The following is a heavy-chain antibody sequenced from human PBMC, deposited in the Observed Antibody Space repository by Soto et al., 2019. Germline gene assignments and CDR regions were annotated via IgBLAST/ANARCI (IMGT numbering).Heavy chain of an antibody. Sequence: ASVKVSCKASGYPYTNSYMHWVRQAPGQGLEWMGWVHPNTGGTNYAQKFHGRVTMTRDTSVSTVYMELNRLTSDDTAIYFCASDFRTRGWFRQAGNFAMDVWGQGTTVTVSS. CDR2: VHPNTGGT. CDR1: GYPYTNSY. V-gene: IGHV1-2*02. CDR3: ASDFRTRGWFRQAGNFAMDV. J-gene: IGHJ6*02. D-gene: IGHD6-19*01.